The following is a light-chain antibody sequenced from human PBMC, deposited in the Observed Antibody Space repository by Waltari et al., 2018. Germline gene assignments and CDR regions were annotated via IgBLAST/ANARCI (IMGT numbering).Light chain of an antibody. CDR2: GNS. Sequence: QSVLTQPPSVSGAPGQRVTIPCSGTTSNIGSQPLSWHQHVPGTAPKNLIYGNSRRPSGVPDRFSGSKSATSASLDINGLHSDDEAVYYCATWDDSLNTPVFGGGTKVTVL. CDR1: TSNIGSQP. J-gene: IGLJ3*02. CDR3: ATWDDSLNTPV. V-gene: IGLV1-44*01.